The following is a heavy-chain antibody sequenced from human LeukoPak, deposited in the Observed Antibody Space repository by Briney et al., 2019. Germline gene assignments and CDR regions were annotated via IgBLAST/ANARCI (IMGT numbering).Heavy chain of an antibody. CDR2: ISYDGTNK. CDR3: AREADGSDY. Sequence: GGSLRLSCAVSGLTFSNYAMNWVRQAPGKGLDWVSVISYDGTNKYYADPVKGRFTISRDNSKNTLYLQMNSLRAEDTAVYYCAREADGSDYWGQGTLVTVSS. D-gene: IGHD3-10*01. J-gene: IGHJ4*02. CDR1: GLTFSNYA. V-gene: IGHV3-30-3*01.